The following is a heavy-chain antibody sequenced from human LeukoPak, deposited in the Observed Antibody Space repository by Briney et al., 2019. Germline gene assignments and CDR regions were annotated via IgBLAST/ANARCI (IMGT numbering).Heavy chain of an antibody. J-gene: IGHJ3*02. V-gene: IGHV2-5*08. CDR2: IYWDDDN. D-gene: IGHD2-2*01. Sequence: SGPALVKPTQTLALTCTFSGFSLSTSGMSVNWIRQPPGKALEWLALIYWDDDNRYSPSLKSRLTITEDTSKNQVVLTLTNMDPVDTATYYCAHRRPAADAFDIWGQGTMVTVSS. CDR3: AHRRPAADAFDI. CDR1: GFSLSTSGMS.